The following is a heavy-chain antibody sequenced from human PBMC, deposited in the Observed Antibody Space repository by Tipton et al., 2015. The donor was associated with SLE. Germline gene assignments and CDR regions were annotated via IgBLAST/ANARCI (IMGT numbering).Heavy chain of an antibody. Sequence: TLSLTCAVYGGSFSGYYWSWIRQPPGKGLEWIGEINHSGSTNYNPSLKSRVAISADTSKNQFSLKLSAVTAADTAVYYCARQWVGATLGWFDPWGQGTLVTVSS. CDR3: ARQWVGATLGWFDP. D-gene: IGHD1-26*01. CDR1: GGSFSGYY. J-gene: IGHJ5*02. V-gene: IGHV4-34*01. CDR2: INHSGST.